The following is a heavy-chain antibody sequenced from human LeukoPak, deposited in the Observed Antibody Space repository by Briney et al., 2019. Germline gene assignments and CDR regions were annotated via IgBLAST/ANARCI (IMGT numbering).Heavy chain of an antibody. CDR2: ISNDESNK. D-gene: IGHD5-12*01. CDR1: GFTFSTSA. V-gene: IGHV3-30*18. J-gene: IGHJ4*02. Sequence: GTSLRLSCAASGFTFSTSAMHWVRQAPGKGLEWLTVISNDESNKYYADSVKGRFTISRDNSKNMLHLQMNSLRTEDTAVYYCAKVGSGNDYYWGQGTLVTVSS. CDR3: AKVGSGNDYY.